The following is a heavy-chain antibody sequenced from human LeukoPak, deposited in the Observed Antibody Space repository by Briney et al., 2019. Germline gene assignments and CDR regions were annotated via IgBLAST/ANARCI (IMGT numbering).Heavy chain of an antibody. CDR1: GYTFTGYY. V-gene: IGHV1-2*02. Sequence: VASVKVSCKASGYTFTGYYIHWVRQAPGQGLEWMGWINPNSGGTNYAQKFQGRVTMTRDTSMSTAHMELSGLRSDDTAVYYCSRDSGYCSGGSCWYFDFWGQGTLVTVSA. J-gene: IGHJ4*02. D-gene: IGHD2-15*01. CDR2: INPNSGGT. CDR3: SRDSGYCSGGSCWYFDF.